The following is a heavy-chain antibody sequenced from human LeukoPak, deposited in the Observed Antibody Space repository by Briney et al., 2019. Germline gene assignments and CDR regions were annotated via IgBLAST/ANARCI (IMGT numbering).Heavy chain of an antibody. V-gene: IGHV5-51*01. CDR3: ARRGGRDGYNEGFDY. D-gene: IGHD5-24*01. CDR2: IYPGDSDT. CDR1: GYSFITYW. Sequence: GESLKISCKASGYSFITYWLGWVRQMPGQGLEWMGIIYPGDSDTTYSPSFQGQVTISADKSISTAYLQWSSLKASDTAMYYCARRGGRDGYNEGFDYWGQGTLVTVSS. J-gene: IGHJ4*02.